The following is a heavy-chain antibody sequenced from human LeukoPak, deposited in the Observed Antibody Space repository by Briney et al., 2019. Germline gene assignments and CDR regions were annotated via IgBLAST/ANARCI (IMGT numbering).Heavy chain of an antibody. D-gene: IGHD3-16*01. CDR1: GFTFSSYS. Sequence: PGGSLRLSCTGSGFTFSSYSMNWVRQAPGKGLEWVSSISSSSSYRYYEESVKGRFSISRDNARNSLYLQMNSLRAEDTAVYYCARGFRGTRRAYMDVWGKGTTVTVSS. J-gene: IGHJ6*03. V-gene: IGHV3-21*01. CDR3: ARGFRGTRRAYMDV. CDR2: ISSSSSYR.